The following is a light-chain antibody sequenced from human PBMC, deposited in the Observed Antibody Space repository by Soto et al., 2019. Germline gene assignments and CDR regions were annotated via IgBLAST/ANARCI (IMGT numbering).Light chain of an antibody. CDR3: SSYTSSSTYV. Sequence: QSALTQPASVSGSLGQSITISCTGTSSDVGSYNLVSWYQQHPVKAPKLMIYEVSNRPSGVSNRFSGSKSGNTASLTISGLQAEDEADYYCSSYTSSSTYVFGTGTKLTVL. V-gene: IGLV2-14*02. CDR2: EVS. CDR1: SSDVGSYNL. J-gene: IGLJ1*01.